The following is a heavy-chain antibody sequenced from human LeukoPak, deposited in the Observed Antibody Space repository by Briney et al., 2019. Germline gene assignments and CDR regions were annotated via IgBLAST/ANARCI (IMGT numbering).Heavy chain of an antibody. D-gene: IGHD3-22*01. CDR1: GFTFDDYG. J-gene: IGHJ4*02. Sequence: GGSLRLSCAASGFTFDDYGMSWVRQAPGKGLEWVSGINWNGGSTGYADSAKGRFTISRDNAKNSLYLQMNSLRAEDTALYYCARESDSSGYYPHYFDYWGQGTLVTVSS. V-gene: IGHV3-20*04. CDR3: ARESDSSGYYPHYFDY. CDR2: INWNGGST.